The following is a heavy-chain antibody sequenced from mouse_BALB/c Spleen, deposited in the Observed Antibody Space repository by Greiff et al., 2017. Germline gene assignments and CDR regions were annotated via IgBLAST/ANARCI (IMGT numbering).Heavy chain of an antibody. CDR3: ARLVVGLDY. V-gene: IGHV5-17*02. J-gene: IGHJ2*01. CDR1: GFTFSSFG. D-gene: IGHD1-1*01. Sequence: EVQGVESGGGLVQPGGSRKLSCAASGFTFSSFGMHWVRQAPEKGLEWVAYISSGSSTIYYADTVKGRFTISRDNPKNTLFLQMTSLRSEDTAMYYCARLVVGLDYWGQGTTRTVSS. CDR2: ISSGSSTI.